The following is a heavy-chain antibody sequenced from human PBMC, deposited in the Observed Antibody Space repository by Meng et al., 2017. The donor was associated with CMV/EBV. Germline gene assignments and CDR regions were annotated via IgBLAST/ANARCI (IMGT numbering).Heavy chain of an antibody. D-gene: IGHD2-2*01. Sequence: ETLSLTCAASGFTFSSYAMSWVRQALGKGLEWVSVIYSGGSSTYYADSVKGRFTISRDNSKNTLYLQMNSLRAEDTAVYYCAKRYCSSTSCPRTLNYYYYYGMDVWGQGTTVTVSS. CDR1: GFTFSSYA. J-gene: IGHJ6*02. V-gene: IGHV3-23*03. CDR2: IYSGGSST. CDR3: AKRYCSSTSCPRTLNYYYYYGMDV.